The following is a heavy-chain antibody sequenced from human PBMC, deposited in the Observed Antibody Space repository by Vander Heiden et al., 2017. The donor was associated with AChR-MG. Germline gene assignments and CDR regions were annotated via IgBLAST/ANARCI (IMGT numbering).Heavy chain of an antibody. J-gene: IGHJ4*02. Sequence: QVQLVESGGGVVQPGRSLRLSCAASGFPFSSYCMHWVRQAPGKGLEWVAVISYDGSNKYYADSVKGRFTISRDNSKNTLYLQMNSLRAEDTAVYYCAKALPDSSSVDYWGQGTLVTVSS. CDR3: AKALPDSSSVDY. D-gene: IGHD6-13*01. CDR1: GFPFSSYC. V-gene: IGHV3-30*18. CDR2: ISYDGSNK.